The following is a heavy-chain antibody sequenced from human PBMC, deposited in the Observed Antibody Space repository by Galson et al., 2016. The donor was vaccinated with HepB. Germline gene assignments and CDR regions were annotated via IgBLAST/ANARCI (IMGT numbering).Heavy chain of an antibody. V-gene: IGHV4-31*03. Sequence: TLSLTCTLSGGSIYSGGYYWTWIRQHPGKGLEWIGDIYHSGSTYYNPSLRGRLNISVDTSKSQFSLNLSSVTAADTAVYFCARGRSPLRGFSGHDGIYFDYWGQGILVTVSS. CDR1: GGSIYSGGYY. J-gene: IGHJ4*02. CDR3: ARGRSPLRGFSGHDGIYFDY. D-gene: IGHD5-12*01. CDR2: IYHSGST.